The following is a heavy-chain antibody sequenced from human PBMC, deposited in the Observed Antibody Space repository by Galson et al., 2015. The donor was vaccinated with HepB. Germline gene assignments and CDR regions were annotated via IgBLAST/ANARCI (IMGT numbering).Heavy chain of an antibody. CDR3: ARDGREDIVVVPAAMLISYYYGMDV. Sequence: SLRLSCAASGFTFSSYSMNWVRQAPGKGLEWVSSISSSSSYIYYADSVKGRFTISRDNAKNSLYLQMNSLRAEDTAVYYCARDGREDIVVVPAAMLISYYYGMDVWGQGTTVTVSS. D-gene: IGHD2-2*01. CDR2: ISSSSSYI. V-gene: IGHV3-21*01. CDR1: GFTFSSYS. J-gene: IGHJ6*02.